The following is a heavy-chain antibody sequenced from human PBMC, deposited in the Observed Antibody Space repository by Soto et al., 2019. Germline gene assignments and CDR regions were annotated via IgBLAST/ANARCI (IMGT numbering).Heavy chain of an antibody. CDR1: GGSISSSSYY. J-gene: IGHJ6*02. CDR2: IYYSGST. V-gene: IGHV4-39*01. D-gene: IGHD3-22*01. CDR3: ARGYYYDSSGYLSYYYYGMDV. Sequence: PSETLSLTCTVSGGSISSSSYYWGWIRQPPGKGLEWIGSIYYSGSTYYNPSLKSRVTISVDTSKNQFSLKLSSVTAADTAVYYCARGYYYDSSGYLSYYYYGMDVWGQGTTVTSP.